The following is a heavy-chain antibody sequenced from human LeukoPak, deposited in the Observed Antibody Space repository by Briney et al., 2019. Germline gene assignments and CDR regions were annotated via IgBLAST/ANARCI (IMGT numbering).Heavy chain of an antibody. CDR3: ETQQGGNPAY. CDR1: GLTFSSHW. CDR2: VTNDGRSK. V-gene: IGHV3-74*01. Sequence: GGSLRLSCAASGLTFSSHWMHWVRHAPGNELVWVSRVTNDGRSKTYADSVRGRFTISRYTTTDFLYLKVHSLRAEDTAEYDCETQQGGNPAYWGQGTLVTVSS. J-gene: IGHJ4*02. D-gene: IGHD1-14*01.